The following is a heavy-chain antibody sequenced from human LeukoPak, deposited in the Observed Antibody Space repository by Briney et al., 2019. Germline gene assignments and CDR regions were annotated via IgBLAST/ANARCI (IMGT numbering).Heavy chain of an antibody. CDR2: IRYDGSNK. CDR3: ARGAIFGVVPNAFDI. Sequence: GGSLRLSCAASGFTFSSYGMHWVRQAPGKGLEWVAFIRYDGSNKYYADSVKGRFTISRDNSKNTLYLQMNSLRAEDTAVYYCARGAIFGVVPNAFDIWGQGTMVTVSS. J-gene: IGHJ3*02. V-gene: IGHV3-30*02. D-gene: IGHD3-3*01. CDR1: GFTFSSYG.